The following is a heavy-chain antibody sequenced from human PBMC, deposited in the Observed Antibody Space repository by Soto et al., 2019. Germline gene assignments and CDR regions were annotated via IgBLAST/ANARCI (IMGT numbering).Heavy chain of an antibody. CDR3: ASGAERPEERTVLRHLAWLCGH. Sequence: GESLNISCQGSGYSFTNYWSAWVRQMPVKDVEWVGIIYPDDSETRYSPSFQGQVTISADQSISTAYLQWSSLKASDTATYYWASGAERPEERTVLRHLAWLCGHRGPGTPVPVSS. V-gene: IGHV5-51*01. CDR2: IYPDDSET. J-gene: IGHJ4*02. CDR1: GYSFTNYW. D-gene: IGHD3-9*01.